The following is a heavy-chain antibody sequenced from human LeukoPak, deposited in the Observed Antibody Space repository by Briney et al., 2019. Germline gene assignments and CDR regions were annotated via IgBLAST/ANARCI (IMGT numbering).Heavy chain of an antibody. CDR1: GYTFSSYY. CDR3: ARQTVTTNYYGMDV. CDR2: INPSGGSA. D-gene: IGHD4-17*01. V-gene: IGHV1-46*01. J-gene: IGHJ6*02. Sequence: ASVKVSCKASGYTFSSYYMHWVRQAPGQGLEWMGIINPSGGSASYAQKFQGRVTMTRDTSISTAYMELSRLRSDDTAVYYCARQTVTTNYYGMDVWGQGTTVTVSS.